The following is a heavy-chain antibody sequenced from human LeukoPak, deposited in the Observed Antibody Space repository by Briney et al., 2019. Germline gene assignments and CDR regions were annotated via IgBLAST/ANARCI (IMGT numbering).Heavy chain of an antibody. CDR1: GSSLSELS. Sequence: VASVKVSCTVSGSSLSELSLYWVRQASGKGLEWMGGFDVIDSETFYAQKFQGRVTMTEDSSRDTAYMELRSLTSDDTALYYCAAGRPYSLLDYWGQGTLVTVSS. CDR3: AAGRPYSLLDY. CDR2: FDVIDSET. V-gene: IGHV1-24*01. D-gene: IGHD5-18*01. J-gene: IGHJ4*02.